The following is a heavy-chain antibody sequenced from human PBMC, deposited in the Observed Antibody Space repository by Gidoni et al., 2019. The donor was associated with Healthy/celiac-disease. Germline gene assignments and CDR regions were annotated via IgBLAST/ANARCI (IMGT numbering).Heavy chain of an antibody. CDR2: IYYSGST. V-gene: IGHV4-39*01. Sequence: LEWIGSIYYSGSTYYNPSLKSRVTISVDTSKNQFSLKLSSVTAADTAVYYCARGWAYYDILTGYFYWGQGTLVTVSS. J-gene: IGHJ4*02. D-gene: IGHD3-9*01. CDR3: ARGWAYYDILTGYFY.